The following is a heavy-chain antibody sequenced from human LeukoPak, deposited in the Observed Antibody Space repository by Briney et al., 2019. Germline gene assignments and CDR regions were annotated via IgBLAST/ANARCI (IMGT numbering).Heavy chain of an antibody. J-gene: IGHJ3*02. V-gene: IGHV3-73*01. CDR3: TRPTLPMVRGVIAAFDI. Sequence: GGSLRLSCAASGFTFSGSAMHWVRQASEKGLEWVGRIRSKANSYATAYAASVKGRFTISRDDSKNTAYLQMNSLKTEDTAVYYCTRPTLPMVRGVIAAFDIWGQGTMVTVSS. D-gene: IGHD3-10*01. CDR2: IRSKANSYAT. CDR1: GFTFSGSA.